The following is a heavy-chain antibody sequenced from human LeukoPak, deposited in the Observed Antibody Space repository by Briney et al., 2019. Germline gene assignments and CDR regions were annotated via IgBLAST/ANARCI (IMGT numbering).Heavy chain of an antibody. J-gene: IGHJ5*02. CDR2: IYYSGST. V-gene: IGHV4-59*01. CDR3: ARVQYYYGSGTSWFDP. CDR1: GGSISSYY. D-gene: IGHD3-10*01. Sequence: SETLSLTCTVSGGSISSYYWSWIQQPQGKGLEWIGYIYYSGSTNYNPSLKSRVTISVDTSKNQFSLKLSSVTAADTAVYYCARVQYYYGSGTSWFDPWGQGTLVTVSS.